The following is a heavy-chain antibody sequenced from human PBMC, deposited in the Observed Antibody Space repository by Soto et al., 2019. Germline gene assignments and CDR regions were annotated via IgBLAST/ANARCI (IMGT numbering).Heavy chain of an antibody. V-gene: IGHV1-18*01. J-gene: IGHJ4*02. CDR1: GYTFTSYG. CDR2: ISAYNGNT. Sequence: ASVKVSCKASGYTFTSYGISWVRQAPGQGLEWMGWISAYNGNTNYAQKLQGRVTMTKDTSTNTAYMELSSLRSEDTAVYYCATEMITFGGVIASFDYWGQGTLVTVSS. D-gene: IGHD3-16*02. CDR3: ATEMITFGGVIASFDY.